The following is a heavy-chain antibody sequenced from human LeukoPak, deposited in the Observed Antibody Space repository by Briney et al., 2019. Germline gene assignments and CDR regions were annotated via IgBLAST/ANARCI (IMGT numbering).Heavy chain of an antibody. CDR3: ARQPRNLGWQRFDP. Sequence: SETLSHTCAVYGGSFSGYYWSWIRQPPGKGLEWIGEINHSGSTNYNPSLKSRVTISVDTSKNQFSLKLSSVTAADTAVYYCARQPRNLGWQRFDPWGQGTLVTVSS. CDR1: GGSFSGYY. J-gene: IGHJ5*02. V-gene: IGHV4-34*01. CDR2: INHSGST. D-gene: IGHD2-15*01.